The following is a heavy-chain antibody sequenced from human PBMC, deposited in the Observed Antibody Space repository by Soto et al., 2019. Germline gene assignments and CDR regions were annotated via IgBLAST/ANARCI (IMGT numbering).Heavy chain of an antibody. Sequence: EVQLVESGGGLVKPGGSLRLSCAAFGFTFSSYSMNWVRQAPGKGLEWVSSISSSSSYIYYADSLKGRFTISRDNDKNSLYLQMNSLRAEDTAVYYCATYGSGDSFDYWGQGTLVTVSS. CDR3: ATYGSGDSFDY. V-gene: IGHV3-21*01. D-gene: IGHD3-10*01. J-gene: IGHJ4*02. CDR1: GFTFSSYS. CDR2: ISSSSSYI.